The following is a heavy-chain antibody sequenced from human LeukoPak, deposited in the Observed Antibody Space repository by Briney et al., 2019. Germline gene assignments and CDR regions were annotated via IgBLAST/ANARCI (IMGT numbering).Heavy chain of an antibody. CDR2: INHSGST. CDR3: ARFPRITMVRGEYWFDP. CDR1: GGSFSGYY. D-gene: IGHD3-10*01. J-gene: IGHJ5*02. Sequence: SETLSLTCAVYGGSFSGYYWSWLRQPPGKGLEWIGEINHSGSTNYNPSLKCRVTISVDTSKNQFSLKLSSVTAADTAVYYCARFPRITMVRGEYWFDPWGQGTLVTVSS. V-gene: IGHV4-34*01.